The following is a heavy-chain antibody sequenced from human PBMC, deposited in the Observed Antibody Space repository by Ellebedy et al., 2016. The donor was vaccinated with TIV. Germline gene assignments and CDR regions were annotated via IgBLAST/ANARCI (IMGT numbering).Heavy chain of an antibody. Sequence: MPSETLSLTCTVSGGPISRSSYYWGWIRQPPGKGLEWIASIYYSGSTYYSPSLKSRPTISVDTSKNHFSLNLTSVTAADTAVYYCASEPPIFYGASGIYLKDFWGQGTLVTVSS. J-gene: IGHJ4*02. CDR1: GGPISRSSYY. V-gene: IGHV4-39*02. D-gene: IGHD4/OR15-4a*01. CDR3: ASEPPIFYGASGIYLKDF. CDR2: IYYSGST.